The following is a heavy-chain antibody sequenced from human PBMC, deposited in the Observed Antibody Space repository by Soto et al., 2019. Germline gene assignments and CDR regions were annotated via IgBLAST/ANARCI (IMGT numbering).Heavy chain of an antibody. D-gene: IGHD2-2*01. V-gene: IGHV1-69*13. CDR1: GGTFSSYA. Sequence: SVKVSCKASGGTFSSYAISWVRQAPGQGLEWMGGIIPIFGTANYAQKFQGRVTITADESTSTAYMELSSLRSEDTAVYYCAAIFWGYCSSTSCYALDYWGQGTLVTVSS. CDR3: AAIFWGYCSSTSCYALDY. J-gene: IGHJ4*02. CDR2: IIPIFGTA.